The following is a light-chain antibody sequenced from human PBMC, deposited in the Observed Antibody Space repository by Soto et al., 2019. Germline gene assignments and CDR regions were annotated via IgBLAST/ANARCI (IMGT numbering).Light chain of an antibody. CDR3: SSYTSGSTYV. CDR1: SRDVGGYNY. Sequence: QAALTQPASVSGSPGQSITISCTGTSRDVGGYNYVSWYQQHPGKAPKLIIYEVNNRPSGVSNRFSGSKSGNTASLTISGLQAEDEADYYCSSYTSGSTYVLGTGTKVTVL. CDR2: EVN. V-gene: IGLV2-14*01. J-gene: IGLJ1*01.